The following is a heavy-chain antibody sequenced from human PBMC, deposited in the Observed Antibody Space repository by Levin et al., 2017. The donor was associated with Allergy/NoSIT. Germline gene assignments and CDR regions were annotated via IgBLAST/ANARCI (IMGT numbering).Heavy chain of an antibody. CDR1: GFTFSSYG. J-gene: IGHJ6*02. Sequence: GGSLRLSCAASGFTFSSYGMHWVRQAPGKGLEWVAVISYDGSNKYYADSVKGRFTISRDNSKNTLYLQMNSLRAEDTAVYYCAKEREWLDEEPYYYDYYGMDVWGQGTTVTVSS. D-gene: IGHD1-14*01. V-gene: IGHV3-30*18. CDR3: AKEREWLDEEPYYYDYYGMDV. CDR2: ISYDGSNK.